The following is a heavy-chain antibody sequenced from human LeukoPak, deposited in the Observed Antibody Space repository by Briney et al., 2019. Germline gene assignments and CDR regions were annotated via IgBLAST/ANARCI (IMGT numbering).Heavy chain of an antibody. CDR1: GFTFSSYG. CDR3: ARGGYCSSTSCYVPYYYYGMDV. CDR2: ISYDGSNK. J-gene: IGHJ6*02. Sequence: QPGGSLRLSCAASGFTFSSYGMHWVRQAPGKGLEWVAVISYDGSNKYYADSVKGRFTISRDNSKNTLYLQMNSLRAEDTAVYYCARGGYCSSTSCYVPYYYYGMDVWGQGTTVTVSS. V-gene: IGHV3-30*03. D-gene: IGHD2-2*03.